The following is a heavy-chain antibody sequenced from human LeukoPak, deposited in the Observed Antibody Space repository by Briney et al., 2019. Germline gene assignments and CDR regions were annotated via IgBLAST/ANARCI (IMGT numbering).Heavy chain of an antibody. D-gene: IGHD3-9*01. J-gene: IGHJ6*02. Sequence: GASVKVSRTASGYTFTSYDINWVRQATGQGLEWMGWMNPNSGNTGYAQKFQGRVTMTRNTSISTAYMELSSLRSEDTAVYYCARGRGLRYFDWLPRGLDYYYGMDVWGQGTTVTVSS. CDR3: ARGRGLRYFDWLPRGLDYYYGMDV. CDR2: MNPNSGNT. CDR1: GYTFTSYD. V-gene: IGHV1-8*01.